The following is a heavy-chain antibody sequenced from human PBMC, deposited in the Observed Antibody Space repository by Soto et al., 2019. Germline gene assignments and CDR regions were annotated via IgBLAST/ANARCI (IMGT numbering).Heavy chain of an antibody. Sequence: GGSLRLSCAASGFTFSSYEMNWVRQAPGKGLEWVSLISWDGGSTYYADSVKGRFTISRDNSKNSLYLQMNSLRTEDTALYYCAKAYDFPSGPYGMDVWGQGTTVTVSS. CDR3: AKAYDFPSGPYGMDV. D-gene: IGHD3-16*01. V-gene: IGHV3-43*02. CDR1: GFTFSSYE. J-gene: IGHJ6*02. CDR2: ISWDGGST.